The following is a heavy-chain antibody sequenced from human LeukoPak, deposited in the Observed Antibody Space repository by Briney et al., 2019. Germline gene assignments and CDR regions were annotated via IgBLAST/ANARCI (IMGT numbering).Heavy chain of an antibody. J-gene: IGHJ4*02. CDR2: IRSNFYGGTT. V-gene: IGHV3-49*01. D-gene: IGHD3-16*01. Sequence: GGPQTLSCTASGYTFGDCAMRWLRQPPEGGVEWGCFIRSNFYGGTTEYAPFVKGRFNISSDGSKSMAYLQMNSLETEDTAVYYCTRGGGGAPVDYWGQGALVTVSP. CDR3: TRGGGGAPVDY. CDR1: GYTFGDCA.